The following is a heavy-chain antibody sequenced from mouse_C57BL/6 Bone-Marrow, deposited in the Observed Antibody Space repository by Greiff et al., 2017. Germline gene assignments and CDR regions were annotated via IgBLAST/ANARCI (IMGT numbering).Heavy chain of an antibody. J-gene: IGHJ2*01. Sequence: EVKLVESGAELVRPGASVKLSCTASGFNIKDDYMHWVKQRPEQGLEWIGWIDPENGDTEYASKFQGKATITADTSSNTAYLQLSSLTSEDTAVYYCTLDYYGSSYYFDYWGQGTTLTVSS. D-gene: IGHD1-1*01. CDR3: TLDYYGSSYYFDY. CDR2: IDPENGDT. V-gene: IGHV14-4*01. CDR1: GFNIKDDY.